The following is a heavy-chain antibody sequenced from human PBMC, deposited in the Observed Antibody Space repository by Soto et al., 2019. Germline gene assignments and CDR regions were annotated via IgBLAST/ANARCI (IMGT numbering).Heavy chain of an antibody. J-gene: IGHJ3*02. CDR3: ARRYGGAFDI. CDR1: GGSMSSSNW. CDR2: THHSGRT. Sequence: PSETLSLTCTVSGGSMSSSNWWNWVRQPPGKGLEWIGETHHSGRTNYNPSLKSRVTISVDKSKNHFSLKLSSVTAADTAVYYCARRYGGAFDIWGQGTMVTVSS. D-gene: IGHD1-20*01. V-gene: IGHV4-4*02.